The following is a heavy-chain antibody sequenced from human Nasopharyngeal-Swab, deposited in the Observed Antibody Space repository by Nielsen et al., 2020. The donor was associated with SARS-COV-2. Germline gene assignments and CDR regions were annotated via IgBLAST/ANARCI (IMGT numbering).Heavy chain of an antibody. J-gene: IGHJ6*02. CDR2: ISSSSSYI. V-gene: IGHV3-21*01. D-gene: IGHD1-7*01. CDR3: ATGAGTTIYYYYGMDV. Sequence: GEPLKISCAASGFTFSSYSMNWVRQAPGKGLEWVSSISSSSSYIYYADSVKGQFTISRDNAKNSLYLQMNSLRAEDTAVYYCATGAGTTIYYYYGMDVWGQGTTVTVSS. CDR1: GFTFSSYS.